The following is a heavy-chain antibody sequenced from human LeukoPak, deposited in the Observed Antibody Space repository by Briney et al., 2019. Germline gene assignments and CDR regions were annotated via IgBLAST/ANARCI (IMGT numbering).Heavy chain of an antibody. V-gene: IGHV1-46*01. CDR3: ARDLNYVWGSYEFDY. D-gene: IGHD3-16*01. CDR1: GYTFTSYY. Sequence: ASVKVSCKASGYTFTSYYMHWVRQAPGQGLEWMGIINPSGGSTSYALKFQGRVTMTRDTSTSTVYMELSSLRSEDTAVYYCARDLNYVWGSYEFDYWGQGTLVTVSS. CDR2: INPSGGST. J-gene: IGHJ4*02.